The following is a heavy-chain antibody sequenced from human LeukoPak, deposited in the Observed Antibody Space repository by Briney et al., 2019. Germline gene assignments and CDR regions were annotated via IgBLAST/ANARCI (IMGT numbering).Heavy chain of an antibody. V-gene: IGHV3-23*01. D-gene: IGHD3-3*01. Sequence: GGSLRLSCAASGFTFSSYARSWVRQAPGKGLKWVSAISASGGSTYYADSVKGRFTISRDNSKNTLYLQMNSLRAEDTAVYYCAKGIWSGYRWYFDYWGQGTLVTVSS. CDR1: GFTFSSYA. CDR3: AKGIWSGYRWYFDY. J-gene: IGHJ4*02. CDR2: ISASGGST.